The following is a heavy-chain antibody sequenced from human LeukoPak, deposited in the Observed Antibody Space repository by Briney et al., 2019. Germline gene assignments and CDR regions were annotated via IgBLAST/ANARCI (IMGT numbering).Heavy chain of an antibody. D-gene: IGHD3-22*01. CDR2: IYYTGST. J-gene: IGHJ4*02. CDR3: ARNYDDTNGYTD. V-gene: IGHV4-39*01. Sequence: SETLSLTCTVSGGSIRSSTYYWAWFRQPPGKGLEWIGTIYYTGSTYYKPSLKSRISMSVDTSKNEFSLKLSSVTAADTAVYYCARNYDDTNGYTDWGQGTLVSVSS. CDR1: GGSIRSSTYY.